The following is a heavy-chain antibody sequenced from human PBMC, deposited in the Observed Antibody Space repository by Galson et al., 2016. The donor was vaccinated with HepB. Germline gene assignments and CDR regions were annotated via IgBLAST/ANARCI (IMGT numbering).Heavy chain of an antibody. V-gene: IGHV3-7*03. CDR1: GFIVSSND. CDR3: AVGCHVDY. D-gene: IGHD2-2*01. Sequence: SLRLSCAASGFIVSSNDMSWVRQAPGKGLEWVANIKFDGNEKDYVDSVKGRFTISRDNAKNSLYLQMNSLRVDDTAVYYCAVGCHVDYCGQGTLVTVSS. J-gene: IGHJ4*02. CDR2: IKFDGNEK.